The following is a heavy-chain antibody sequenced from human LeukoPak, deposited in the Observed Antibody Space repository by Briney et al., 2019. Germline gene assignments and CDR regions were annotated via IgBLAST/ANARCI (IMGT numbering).Heavy chain of an antibody. CDR2: IYYSGST. V-gene: IGHV4-59*01. CDR3: ARDLSAQRNRWYFDL. Sequence: PSETLSLTCTVSGGSISSYYWSWLRQPPGKGLEWIGYIYYSGSTNYNPSLKSRVTISVDTSKNQFSLKLSSVTAADTAVYYCARDLSAQRNRWYFDLWGRGTLVTVSS. J-gene: IGHJ2*01. CDR1: GGSISSYY. D-gene: IGHD1-14*01.